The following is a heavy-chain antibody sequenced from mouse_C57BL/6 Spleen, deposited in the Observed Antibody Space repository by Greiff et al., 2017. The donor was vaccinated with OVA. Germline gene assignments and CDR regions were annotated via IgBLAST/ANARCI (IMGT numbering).Heavy chain of an antibody. D-gene: IGHD2-1*01. V-gene: IGHV1-18*01. CDR3: ARVGLYGNYYFDY. Sequence: VQLQQSGPELVKPGASVKIPCKASGYTFTDYNMDWVKQSHGKSLEWIGDINPNNGGTIYNQKFKGKATLTVDKSSSTAYMELRSLTFEDTAVYYCARVGLYGNYYFDYWGQGTTLTVSS. CDR1: GYTFTDYN. CDR2: INPNNGGT. J-gene: IGHJ2*01.